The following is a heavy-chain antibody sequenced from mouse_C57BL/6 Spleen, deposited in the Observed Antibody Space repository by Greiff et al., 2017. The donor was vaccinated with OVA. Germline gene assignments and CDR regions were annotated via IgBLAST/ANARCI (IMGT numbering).Heavy chain of an antibody. D-gene: IGHD4-1*01. Sequence: QVQLQQPGAELVMPGASVKLSYKASGYTFTSYWMHWVKQRPGQGLEWIGEIDPSDSYTNYNQKFKGKSTLTVDKSSSTAYMQLSSLTSEDSAVYYCARRGLTGDYWGQGTTLTVSS. CDR1: GYTFTSYW. J-gene: IGHJ2*01. CDR3: ARRGLTGDY. V-gene: IGHV1-69*01. CDR2: IDPSDSYT.